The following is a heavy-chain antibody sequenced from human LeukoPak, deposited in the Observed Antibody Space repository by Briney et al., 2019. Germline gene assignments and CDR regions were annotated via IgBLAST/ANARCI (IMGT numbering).Heavy chain of an antibody. V-gene: IGHV4-31*03. CDR2: IYYSGST. D-gene: IGHD3-3*01. Sequence: SETLSLTCTVSGGSISSGGYYWSWIRQHPGKGLEWIGYIYYSGSTYYNPSLKSRVTISVDTSKNQFSLKLSSVTAADTAVYYCAREFQYYDFWSGYSVYHFDYWGQGTLATVSS. J-gene: IGHJ4*02. CDR1: GGSISSGGYY. CDR3: AREFQYYDFWSGYSVYHFDY.